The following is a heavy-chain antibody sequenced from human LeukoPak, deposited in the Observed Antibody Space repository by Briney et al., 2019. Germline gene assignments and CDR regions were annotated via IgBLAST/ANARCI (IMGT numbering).Heavy chain of an antibody. CDR3: AKTEIPAANPFFGY. Sequence: PGGSLRLSCGASGFTFSNYAMSWVSQAPGKGLEWVSGISNSGGSAYYADSVKGRFTTSRDNSRNTLYLQMNSLRAEDTAVYYCAKTEIPAANPFFGYWGEGTLVTVSS. CDR2: ISNSGGSA. D-gene: IGHD2-2*01. J-gene: IGHJ4*02. CDR1: GFTFSNYA. V-gene: IGHV3-23*01.